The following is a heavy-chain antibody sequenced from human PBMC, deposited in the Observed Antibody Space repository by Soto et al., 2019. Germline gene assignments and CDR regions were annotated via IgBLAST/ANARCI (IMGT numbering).Heavy chain of an antibody. CDR1: GYTLTELS. CDR2: FDPEDGET. D-gene: IGHD1-7*01. V-gene: IGHV1-24*01. J-gene: IGHJ6*03. Sequence: ASVKVSCKVSGYTLTELSMHWVRQAPGKGLEWMRGFDPEDGETIYAQKFQGRVTMTEDTSTDTAYMELSSLRSEDTAVYYCATAPNSHYYMDVWGKGTTVTVSS. CDR3: ATAPNSHYYMDV.